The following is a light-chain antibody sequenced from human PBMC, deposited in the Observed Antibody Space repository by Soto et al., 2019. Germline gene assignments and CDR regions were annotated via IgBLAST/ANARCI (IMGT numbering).Light chain of an antibody. CDR3: QQYYSYPRT. V-gene: IGKV1-8*01. CDR1: QGISSY. J-gene: IGKJ1*01. CDR2: AAS. Sequence: AIRMTQSPSSLSASTGDRVTITCRASQGISSYLALYQQKPGKAPKLLIYAASTLQSGVPSRFSGSGSGTDFTLTISCLQSEDFATYYCQQYYSYPRTFGQGNKVEIK.